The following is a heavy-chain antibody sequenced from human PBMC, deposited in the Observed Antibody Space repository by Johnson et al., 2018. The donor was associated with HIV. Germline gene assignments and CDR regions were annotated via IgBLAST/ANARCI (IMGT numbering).Heavy chain of an antibody. CDR1: GFTVSSNY. CDR2: IKTDGSNT. CDR3: ARGLDYYDYSGLRAAAFDL. J-gene: IGHJ3*01. V-gene: IGHV3-74*02. D-gene: IGHD3-22*01. Sequence: VQLVESGGGLIQPGGSLRLSCAASGFTVSSNYMSWVRQAPGKGLEWVSRIKTDGSNTAYADSLRGRFTISGDNAKSTLYLHMNSLRAEDTAVYFCARGLDYYDYSGLRAAAFDLWGQGTMVTVSP.